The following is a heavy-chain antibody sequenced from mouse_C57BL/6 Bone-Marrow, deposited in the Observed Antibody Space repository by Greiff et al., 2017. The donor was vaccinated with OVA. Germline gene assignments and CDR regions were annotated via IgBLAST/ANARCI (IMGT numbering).Heavy chain of an antibody. D-gene: IGHD1-1*01. CDR1: GFTFSSYA. J-gene: IGHJ1*03. V-gene: IGHV5-4*01. CDR3: ARERGYYDLWYFDV. Sequence: EVNVVESGGGLVKPGGSLKLSCAASGFTFSSYAMSWVRQTPEKRLEWVATISDGGSYTYYPDNVKGRFTISRDNAKNNLYLQMSHLKSEDTAMYYCARERGYYDLWYFDVWGTGTTVTVSS. CDR2: ISDGGSYT.